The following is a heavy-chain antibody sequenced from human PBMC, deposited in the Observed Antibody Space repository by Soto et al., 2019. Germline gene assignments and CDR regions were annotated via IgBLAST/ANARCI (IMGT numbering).Heavy chain of an antibody. CDR2: ISHNGINK. CDR1: GFSFSNFA. V-gene: IGHV3-30*18. CDR3: AKERFAEYDY. Sequence: QVHLVESGGGVVQPGRSLRLSCAASGFSFSNFAMHWVSQAPGKGLEWVAVISHNGINKYSADSVKGRFTISRDSSKNTVYLQMDSLRPEDTAVYYCAKERFAEYDYWGQGTLVTVSS. J-gene: IGHJ4*02.